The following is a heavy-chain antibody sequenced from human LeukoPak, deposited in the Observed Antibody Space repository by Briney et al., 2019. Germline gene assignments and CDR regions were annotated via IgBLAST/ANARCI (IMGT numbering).Heavy chain of an antibody. J-gene: IGHJ4*02. CDR3: ARFHSDFWGGGYFDY. V-gene: IGHV3-7*01. Sequence: PGGSLRLSCAASGFTFSSYWMSWVRQAPGKGLEWVANIKQDGSEKYYVDPVKGRFTISRDNAKNSLYLQMNSLRAEDTAAYYCARFHSDFWGGGYFDYWGQGTVVTVSS. CDR1: GFTFSSYW. CDR2: IKQDGSEK. D-gene: IGHD3-3*01.